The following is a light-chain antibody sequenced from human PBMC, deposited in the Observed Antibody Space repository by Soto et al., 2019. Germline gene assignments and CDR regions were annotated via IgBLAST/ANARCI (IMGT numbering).Light chain of an antibody. J-gene: IGKJ3*01. CDR3: QQYGSSPIT. Sequence: EIVLTQSPGTLSLSPGERATLSCRASQSVSSSYLAWYQQKPGQAPRLLIYGASSRATGIPDRFSGNGSGTDFTLTISRLEPEDFAVYYCQQYGSSPITFGPGTKVDIK. V-gene: IGKV3-20*01. CDR1: QSVSSSY. CDR2: GAS.